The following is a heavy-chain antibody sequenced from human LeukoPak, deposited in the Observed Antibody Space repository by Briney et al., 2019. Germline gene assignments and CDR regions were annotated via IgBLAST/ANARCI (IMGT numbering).Heavy chain of an antibody. CDR3: AADVIPGPKGFDP. Sequence: SMKVSCKASGFTFTSFAIRWVRQARGQRLEWIGWIVVGSGNTKYAQKFQGRVTITRDMSTSTAYMELNTEDSAVYYCAADVIPGPKGFDPWGQGTLVTVSS. CDR1: GFTFTSFA. V-gene: IGHV1-58*02. J-gene: IGHJ5*02. D-gene: IGHD2-21*01. CDR2: IVVGSGNT.